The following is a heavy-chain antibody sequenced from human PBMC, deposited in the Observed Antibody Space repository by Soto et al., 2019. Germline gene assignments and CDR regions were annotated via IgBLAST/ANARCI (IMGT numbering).Heavy chain of an antibody. CDR2: IYIAGTT. Sequence: EVQLLESGGGLVQPGGSLRLSCAASGFTVGSNYMSWVRQAPGKGLEWVSVIYIAGTTYYADSVRGRFTISRDISKNMVYLQMNSLRDEDTALYYCARGDGYNFWGHWGQGTLVTVSS. CDR3: ARGDGYNFWGH. J-gene: IGHJ4*02. D-gene: IGHD5-12*01. V-gene: IGHV3-53*01. CDR1: GFTVGSNY.